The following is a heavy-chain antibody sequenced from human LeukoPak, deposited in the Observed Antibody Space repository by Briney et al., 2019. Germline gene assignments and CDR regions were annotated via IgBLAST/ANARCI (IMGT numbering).Heavy chain of an antibody. CDR1: GFTFDDYA. CDR3: AKDRANWNGAFDI. D-gene: IGHD1-1*01. J-gene: IGHJ3*02. CDR2: FSWNSGSI. Sequence: PGGSLRLSCAASGFTFDDYAMHWVRQAPGKGLEWVSGFSWNSGSIGYADSVKGRFTISRDNAKNSLYLQMNSLRAEDTALYYCAKDRANWNGAFDIRGQGTMVTVSS. V-gene: IGHV3-9*01.